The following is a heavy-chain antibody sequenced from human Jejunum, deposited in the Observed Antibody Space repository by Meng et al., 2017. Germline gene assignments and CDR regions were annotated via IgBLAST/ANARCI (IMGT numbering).Heavy chain of an antibody. D-gene: IGHD2-15*01. Sequence: SETLSLTCSVSGSSISTYYWTWIRQSPGKGLEWIGYIFYSGSTNYSPSHKSRVTISIDTSKKQFSLKLSSVTAADTAVYYCARDVCSGAGCFLGAFDLWGRGTMVTVSS. CDR1: GSSISTYY. J-gene: IGHJ3*01. CDR3: ARDVCSGAGCFLGAFDL. V-gene: IGHV4-59*01. CDR2: IFYSGST.